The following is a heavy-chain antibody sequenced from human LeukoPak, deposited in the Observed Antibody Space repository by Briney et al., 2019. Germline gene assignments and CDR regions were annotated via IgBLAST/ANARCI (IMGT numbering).Heavy chain of an antibody. V-gene: IGHV3-74*01. Sequence: GGSLRLSCAASGFTFGDSWVHWVRQAPGKGLVWVSLINADGSTTTYADSVKGRFTISRDNARNTVSLQMNSLTIEDTAVYYCVVVVEPPDSDGFDVWGQGTMITVSS. CDR2: INADGSTT. CDR1: GFTFGDSW. J-gene: IGHJ3*01. D-gene: IGHD1-14*01. CDR3: VVVVEPPDSDGFDV.